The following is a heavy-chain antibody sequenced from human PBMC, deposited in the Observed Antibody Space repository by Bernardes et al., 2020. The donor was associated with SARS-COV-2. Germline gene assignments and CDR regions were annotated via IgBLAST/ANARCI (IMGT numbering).Heavy chain of an antibody. Sequence: SGPTLVKPTQTLTLTCTFSGFSLSTSGMCVSWIRQPPGKALEWLALIDWDDDKYYSTSLKTRLTISKDTSKNQVVLTMTNMDPVDTATYYCARIGSLCSSGWYNADLYYFDYWGQGTLVTVSS. CDR1: GFSLSTSGMC. D-gene: IGHD6-19*01. CDR3: ARIGSLCSSGWYNADLYYFDY. CDR2: IDWDDDK. V-gene: IGHV2-70*01. J-gene: IGHJ4*02.